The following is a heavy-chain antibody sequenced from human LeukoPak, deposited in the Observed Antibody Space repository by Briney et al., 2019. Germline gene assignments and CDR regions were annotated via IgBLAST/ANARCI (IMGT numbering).Heavy chain of an antibody. J-gene: IGHJ4*02. Sequence: PGGSLRLSCAASGFTFSDYYMGWIRQAPGKGLEWVSYISSSGSTIYYADSVKGRFTISRDNAKNSLYLQMNSLRAEDTAVYYCARDGYSSSWYLIDYWGQGTLVTVSS. CDR3: ARDGYSSSWYLIDY. D-gene: IGHD6-13*01. CDR1: GFTFSDYY. V-gene: IGHV3-11*01. CDR2: ISSSGSTI.